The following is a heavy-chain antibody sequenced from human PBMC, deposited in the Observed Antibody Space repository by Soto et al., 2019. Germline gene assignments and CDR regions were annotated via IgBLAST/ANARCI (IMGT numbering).Heavy chain of an antibody. D-gene: IGHD3-3*01. CDR1: GGSISSSSYY. CDR2: IYYSGST. Sequence: QLQLQESGPGLVKPSETLSLTCTVSGGSISSSSYYWGWIRQPPGKGLEWIGSIYYSGSTYYNPSLKSRVTISVDTSKNQFSLKLSSVTAADTAVYYCARQAATYYDFWSGYYVSGMDVWGQGTTVTVSS. CDR3: ARQAATYYDFWSGYYVSGMDV. V-gene: IGHV4-39*01. J-gene: IGHJ6*02.